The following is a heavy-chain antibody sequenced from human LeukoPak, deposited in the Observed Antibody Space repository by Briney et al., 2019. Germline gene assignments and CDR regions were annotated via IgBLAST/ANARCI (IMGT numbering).Heavy chain of an antibody. D-gene: IGHD6-13*01. V-gene: IGHV1-69*13. J-gene: IGHJ4*02. Sequence: SVKVSCKASGGTFSSYAISWVRQAPGQGLEWMGGITPIFGTANYAQKFQGRVTITADESTSTTYMELSSLRSEDTAVYYCARAGIAAAGTLDYWGQGTLVTVSS. CDR2: ITPIFGTA. CDR1: GGTFSSYA. CDR3: ARAGIAAAGTLDY.